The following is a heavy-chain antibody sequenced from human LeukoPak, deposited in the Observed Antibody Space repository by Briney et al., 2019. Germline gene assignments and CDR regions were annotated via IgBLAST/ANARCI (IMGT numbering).Heavy chain of an antibody. CDR1: GSSFRSGHY. CDR2: MHETGYA. J-gene: IGHJ4*02. V-gene: IGHV4-38-2*02. Sequence: SETLSLTCSVSGSSFRSGHYWGWIRQSSGEGLEWIGNMHETGYANYNPSLKSRVTMSVDTSKNEFSLKLSSVTAADTAVFYCARVGAAYFEYWGQGTVVTVSS. D-gene: IGHD1-26*01. CDR3: ARVGAAYFEY.